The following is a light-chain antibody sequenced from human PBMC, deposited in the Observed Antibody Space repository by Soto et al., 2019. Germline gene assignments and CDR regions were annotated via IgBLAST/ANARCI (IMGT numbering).Light chain of an antibody. CDR1: QSVSSSY. J-gene: IGKJ1*01. V-gene: IGKV3-20*01. CDR3: QQYGSSPQWT. Sequence: EIAWTQSPGTLSLSPGERATLSCRASQSVSSSYLAWYQQKPGQAPRLLIYGASSRATGIPDRFSGSGSGTDFTLTISRLEPEDFAVYYCQQYGSSPQWTFGQGTKVEIK. CDR2: GAS.